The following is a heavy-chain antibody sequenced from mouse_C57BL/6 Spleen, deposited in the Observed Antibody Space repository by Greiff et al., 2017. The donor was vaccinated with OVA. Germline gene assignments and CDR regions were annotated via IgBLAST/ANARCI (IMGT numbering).Heavy chain of an antibody. V-gene: IGHV3-6*01. CDR2: ISYDGSN. CDR1: GYSITSGYY. J-gene: IGHJ2*01. D-gene: IGHD2-3*01. Sequence: EVKLEESGPGLVKPSQSLSLTCSVTGYSITSGYYWNWIRQFPGNKLEWMGYISYDGSNNYNPSLKNRISITRDTSKNQFFLKLNSVTTEDTATYYCARDFGYDWGQGTTLTVSS. CDR3: ARDFGYD.